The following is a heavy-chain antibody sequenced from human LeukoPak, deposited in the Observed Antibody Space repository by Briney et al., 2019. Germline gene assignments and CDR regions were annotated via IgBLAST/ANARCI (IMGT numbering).Heavy chain of an antibody. V-gene: IGHV4-39*01. CDR3: ARQLLVGATYYFDY. J-gene: IGHJ4*02. CDR1: GGSISSSSYY. CDR2: IYYSGST. Sequence: SETLSLTCTVSGGSISSSSYYWGWIRQPPGKGLEWIGSIYYSGSTYYNPSLKSRVTISVDTSKNQFSLKLSSVTAADTAVYYCARQLLVGATYYFDYWGQGTLVTVSS. D-gene: IGHD1-26*01.